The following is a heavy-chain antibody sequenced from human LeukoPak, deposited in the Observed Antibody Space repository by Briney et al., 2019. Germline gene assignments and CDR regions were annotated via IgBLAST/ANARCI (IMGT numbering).Heavy chain of an antibody. J-gene: IGHJ4*02. CDR2: ISYDGSNK. CDR3: ARDLSAGGESFKDFDY. D-gene: IGHD2-15*01. Sequence: GGSLRLSCAASGFTFSSYAMHWVRQAPGKGLEWVAVISYDGSNKYYADSVKGRFTISRDNSKNTLYLQMNSLRAEDTAVYYCARDLSAGGESFKDFDYWGQGTLVTVSS. CDR1: GFTFSSYA. V-gene: IGHV3-30-3*01.